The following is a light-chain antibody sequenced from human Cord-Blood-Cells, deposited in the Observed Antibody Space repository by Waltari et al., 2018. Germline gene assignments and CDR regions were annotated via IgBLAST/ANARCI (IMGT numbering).Light chain of an antibody. J-gene: IGLJ1*01. CDR3: QSYDRSLSGSV. V-gene: IGLV1-40*01. CDR1: SSTTGAGYD. CDR2: CNS. Sequence: QSVLTQPPSVSGAPGQRVTISCTGSSSTTGAGYDVHWYQQLPGTAPKLLNYCNSNRPSGVPDRFSGSKSGTSASLAITGLQAEDEADYYCQSYDRSLSGSVFGTGTKVTVL.